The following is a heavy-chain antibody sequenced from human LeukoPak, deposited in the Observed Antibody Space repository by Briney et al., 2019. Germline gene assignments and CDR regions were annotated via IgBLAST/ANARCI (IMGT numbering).Heavy chain of an antibody. D-gene: IGHD6-19*01. V-gene: IGHV3-33*01. J-gene: IGHJ3*02. CDR1: GFTFSSYG. Sequence: PGRSLRLSCAASGFTFSSYGMHWVRQAPGKGLEWVAVIWYDGSNKYYADSVKGRFTISRDNSKNTLYLQMNSLRAEDTAVYCCAIIAVAGITPSPKWVSPAFDIWGQGTMVTVSS. CDR3: AIIAVAGITPSPKWVSPAFDI. CDR2: IWYDGSNK.